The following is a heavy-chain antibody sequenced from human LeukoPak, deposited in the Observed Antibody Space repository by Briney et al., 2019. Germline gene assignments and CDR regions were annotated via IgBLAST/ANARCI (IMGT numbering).Heavy chain of an antibody. V-gene: IGHV3-74*01. CDR3: ARGTYDSSGYYDWFDP. Sequence: PGGSLRLSCAASGFTFSSYWMHWVRQAPGKGLVWVSRINSDGSSTSYADSVKGRFTISRDNAKNTLCLQMNSLRAEDTAVYYCARGTYDSSGYYDWFDPWGQGTLVTVSS. CDR2: INSDGSST. J-gene: IGHJ5*02. D-gene: IGHD3-22*01. CDR1: GFTFSSYW.